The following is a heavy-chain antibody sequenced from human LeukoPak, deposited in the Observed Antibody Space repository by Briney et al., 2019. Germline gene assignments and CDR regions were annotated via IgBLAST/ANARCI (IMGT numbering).Heavy chain of an antibody. CDR2: IKQDGSEK. J-gene: IGHJ4*02. Sequence: GGSLRLSCAASGFTFSNYWLTWVRQAPGQGLEWVANIKQDGSEKHYVDSVKGRFTISRDNAKNSLYLQMNSLRAEDTAVYYCARDRQIAYWGKGTLVTVSS. V-gene: IGHV3-7*01. CDR3: ARDRQIAY. CDR1: GFTFSNYW.